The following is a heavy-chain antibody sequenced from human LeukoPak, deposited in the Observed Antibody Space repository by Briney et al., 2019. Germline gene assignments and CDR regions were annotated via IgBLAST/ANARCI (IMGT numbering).Heavy chain of an antibody. D-gene: IGHD3-10*01. Sequence: SGTLSLTCAVSGGSISSSNWWSWVRQPPGKGLEWIGEIYHSGSTNYNPSLKSRVTRSVDKSKNQFSLKLSSVTAADTAVYYCAQGSGSDAFDIWGQGTMVTVSS. CDR1: GGSISSSNW. J-gene: IGHJ3*02. V-gene: IGHV4-4*02. CDR3: AQGSGSDAFDI. CDR2: IYHSGST.